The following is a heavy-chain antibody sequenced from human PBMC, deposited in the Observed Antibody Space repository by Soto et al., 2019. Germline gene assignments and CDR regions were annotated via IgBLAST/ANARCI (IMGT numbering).Heavy chain of an antibody. CDR1: GFSVSSDY. CDR2: IYSGGTT. J-gene: IGHJ4*02. D-gene: IGHD3-10*01. V-gene: IGHV3-53*04. Sequence: EVQVVESGGGLVQPGGSLRLSCAASGFSVSSDYMSWVRQAPGKGLEWVSVIYSGGTTYYEDSVKGRFTMSRHNSQNTSYLQMNSLRTDDTAVYYCARSRYYGSVAGGDYWGQGTLVTVSS. CDR3: ARSRYYGSVAGGDY.